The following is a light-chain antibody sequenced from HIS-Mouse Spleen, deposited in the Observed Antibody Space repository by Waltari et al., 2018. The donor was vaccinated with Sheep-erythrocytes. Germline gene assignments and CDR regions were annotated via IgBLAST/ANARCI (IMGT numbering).Light chain of an antibody. Sequence: SYELTQPPSVSVSPGQTASITCSGDKLGDKYACWYQQKPGQSPVLVIYQDSKRPSGVPGRFSASNSGNTATLTISGTQAMDEVDYYCQAWDSSTAVFGGGTKLTVL. CDR2: QDS. CDR1: KLGDKY. V-gene: IGLV3-1*01. CDR3: QAWDSSTAV. J-gene: IGLJ2*01.